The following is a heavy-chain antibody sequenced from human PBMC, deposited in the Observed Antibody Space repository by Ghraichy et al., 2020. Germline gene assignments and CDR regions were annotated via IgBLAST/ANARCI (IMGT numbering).Heavy chain of an antibody. V-gene: IGHV4-34*01. D-gene: IGHD5-24*01. Sequence: SETLSLTCAVYGGSFSGYYWSWIRQPPGKGLEWIGEINHGGSTSFNPSLKSRVTMSIDTSKSYFSLELTSVTAADTAVYFCARSFRDGYTQAWGRGTLVIVSS. CDR3: ARSFRDGYTQA. J-gene: IGHJ5*02. CDR1: GGSFSGYY. CDR2: INHGGST.